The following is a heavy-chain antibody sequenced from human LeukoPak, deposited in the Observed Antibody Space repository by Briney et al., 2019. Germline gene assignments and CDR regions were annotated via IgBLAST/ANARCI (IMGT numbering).Heavy chain of an antibody. J-gene: IGHJ4*02. CDR2: IYYSGST. D-gene: IGHD2-15*01. Sequence: PSETLSLTCTVSGGSISSYYWSWIRQPPGKGLEWIGYIYYSGSTNYDASLTNRVTISVDTSKNQFSLKLSSVTAADTAVYYCAREVGYCSGGSCYSYFDYWGQGTLVTVSS. CDR1: GGSISSYY. V-gene: IGHV4-59*01. CDR3: AREVGYCSGGSCYSYFDY.